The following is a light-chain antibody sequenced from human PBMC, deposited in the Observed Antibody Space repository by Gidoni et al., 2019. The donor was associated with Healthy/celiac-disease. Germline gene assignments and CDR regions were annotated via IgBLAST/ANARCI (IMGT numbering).Light chain of an antibody. CDR1: QSISSSQ. Sequence: DIVLTQSPGTLSLSPGQSATLSCRASQSISSSQLAWYQQKPVQAPRPLMYGASIRATCIPDRFSGSGSGTDFTLTISRLEPEDFAVYYCQHFGNFGGGTKVE. J-gene: IGKJ4*01. CDR2: GAS. CDR3: QHFGN. V-gene: IGKV3-20*01.